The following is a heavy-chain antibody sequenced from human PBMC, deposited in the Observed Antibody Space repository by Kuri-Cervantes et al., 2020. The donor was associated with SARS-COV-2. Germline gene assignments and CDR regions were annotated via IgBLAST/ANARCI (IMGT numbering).Heavy chain of an antibody. J-gene: IGHJ1*01. V-gene: IGHV4-34*01. CDR2: INHSGST. CDR3: ARPDMGSQYFQH. CDR1: GGSFSGYY. Sequence: SQTLSLTCAVYGGSFSGYYWSWIRQPPGKGLEWIGEINHSGSTNYNPSPKSRVTISVDTSKSQFSLKLSSVTAADTAVYYCARPDMGSQYFQHWGQGTLVTVSS. D-gene: IGHD1-26*01.